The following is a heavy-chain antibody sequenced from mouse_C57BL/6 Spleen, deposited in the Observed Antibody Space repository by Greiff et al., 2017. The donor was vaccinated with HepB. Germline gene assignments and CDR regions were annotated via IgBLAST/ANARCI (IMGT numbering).Heavy chain of an antibody. V-gene: IGHV5-9-1*02. CDR2: ISSGGDYI. D-gene: IGHD1-1*01. J-gene: IGHJ4*01. Sequence: EVKLMESGEGLVKPGGSLKLSCAASGFTFSSYAMSWVRQTPEKRLEWVAYISSGGDYIYYADTVKGRFTISRDNARNTLYLQMSSLKSEDTAMYYCTRDTPSTVVAPFAMDYWGQGTSVTVSS. CDR1: GFTFSSYA. CDR3: TRDTPSTVVAPFAMDY.